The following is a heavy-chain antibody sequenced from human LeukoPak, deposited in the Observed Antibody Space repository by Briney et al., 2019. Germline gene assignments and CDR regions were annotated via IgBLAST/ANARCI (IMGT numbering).Heavy chain of an antibody. V-gene: IGHV1-46*01. Sequence: PGESLKISCKGSGYTFTSYYMHWVRQAPGQGLEWMGIINPSGGSTSYAQKFQGRVTMTRDMSTSTVYMELSSLRSEDTAVYYCALTTGRLENWFDPWGLGTLVTVSS. CDR2: INPSGGST. D-gene: IGHD3-16*01. J-gene: IGHJ5*02. CDR1: GYTFTSYY. CDR3: ALTTGRLENWFDP.